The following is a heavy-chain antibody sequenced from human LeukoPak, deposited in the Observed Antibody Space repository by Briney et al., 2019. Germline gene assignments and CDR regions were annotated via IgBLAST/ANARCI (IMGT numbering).Heavy chain of an antibody. CDR2: INPNSGGT. CDR1: GHTFTDFY. J-gene: IGHJ4*02. Sequence: ASVKVSCKASGHTFTDFYIHWVRQAPGQGLEWMGWINPNSGGTNYAQKFRGWVTMTRDTSISTAYMDLSRLRSDDTAVYYCTRDRSAQRYFDYWGQGTLVTVSS. V-gene: IGHV1-2*04. D-gene: IGHD6-25*01. CDR3: TRDRSAQRYFDY.